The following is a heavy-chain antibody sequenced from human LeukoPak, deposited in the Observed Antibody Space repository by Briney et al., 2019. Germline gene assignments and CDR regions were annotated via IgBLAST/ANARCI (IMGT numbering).Heavy chain of an antibody. J-gene: IGHJ4*02. Sequence: GGSLRLSCAASGFTFSSYSMNWVRQAPGKGLEWVSSISSSSSYIYYADSVKGRFTISRDNAKNSLYLQMNSLRAEDTAVYYCARDSGSSGWYVGHFDYWGQGTLVTVSS. D-gene: IGHD6-19*01. CDR2: ISSSSSYI. V-gene: IGHV3-21*01. CDR3: ARDSGSSGWYVGHFDY. CDR1: GFTFSSYS.